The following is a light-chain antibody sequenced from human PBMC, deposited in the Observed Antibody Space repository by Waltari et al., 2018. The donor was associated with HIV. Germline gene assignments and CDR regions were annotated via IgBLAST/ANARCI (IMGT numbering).Light chain of an antibody. CDR1: ETVDKW. CDR2: MAS. J-gene: IGKJ2*03. CDR3: HQYTDYSTYS. Sequence: DIQLPQSPSTLSAFTGDRVNIPCRASETVDKWLAWYQQKPGEAPKLLIYMASTLQHGVPSRFSGSGSGTEFTLTISSLQPDDSATYFCHQYTDYSTYSFGQGTKLEI. V-gene: IGKV1-5*03.